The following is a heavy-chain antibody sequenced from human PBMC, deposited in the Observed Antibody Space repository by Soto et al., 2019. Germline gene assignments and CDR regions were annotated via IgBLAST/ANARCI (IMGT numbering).Heavy chain of an antibody. D-gene: IGHD3-16*01. J-gene: IGHJ4*02. CDR3: AKALVPALTAKFGH. CDR2: VTASGGGT. CDR1: GFIFNNYA. V-gene: IGHV3-23*01. Sequence: GGSLRLSCAASGFIFNNYAMTWVRQAPGKGLEWVSTVTASGGGTFYANSVKGRFTISRDNSRNTLHLQMSSLRVEDTALYYCAKALVPALTAKFGHWGQGTLVTVSS.